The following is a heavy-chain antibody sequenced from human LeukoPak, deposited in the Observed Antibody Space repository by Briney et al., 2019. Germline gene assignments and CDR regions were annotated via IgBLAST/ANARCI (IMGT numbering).Heavy chain of an antibody. CDR2: IYYSGST. V-gene: IGHV4-59*01. Sequence: SETLSLTCTVSGGSISSYYWSWIRQPPGKGLKWIGYIYYSGSTNYNPSLKSRVTISVDTSKNQFSLKLSSVTAADTAVYYCARGGRIAAAVEYWGQGTLVTVSS. D-gene: IGHD6-13*01. CDR3: ARGGRIAAAVEY. J-gene: IGHJ4*02. CDR1: GGSISSYY.